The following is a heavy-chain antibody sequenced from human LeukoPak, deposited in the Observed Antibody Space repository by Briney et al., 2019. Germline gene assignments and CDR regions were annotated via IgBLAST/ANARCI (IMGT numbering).Heavy chain of an antibody. CDR2: ISGSGSGT. CDR3: AKMNGYMDV. Sequence: PGGSLRLSCTASGFTFSSSAITWVRRAPGKGLEWVSGISGSGSGTYYADFVKGRFTISRDNSKNTMYLEMNSLRAEDTAVYYCAKMNGYMDVWGKGTTVNVSS. CDR1: GFTFSSSA. D-gene: IGHD1-1*01. V-gene: IGHV3-23*01. J-gene: IGHJ6*03.